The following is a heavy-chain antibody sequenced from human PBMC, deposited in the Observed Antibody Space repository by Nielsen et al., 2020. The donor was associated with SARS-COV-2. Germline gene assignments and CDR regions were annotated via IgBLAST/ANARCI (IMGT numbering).Heavy chain of an antibody. CDR2: ISSSSSYI. J-gene: IGHJ3*02. V-gene: IGHV3-21*01. Sequence: WIRQPPGKGLEWVSSISSSSSYIYYADSVKGRFTISRDNAKNSLYLRMNSLRAEDTAVYYCARVKGSDIIQLWSDAFDIWGQGTMVTVSS. CDR3: ARVKGSDIIQLWSDAFDI. D-gene: IGHD5-18*01.